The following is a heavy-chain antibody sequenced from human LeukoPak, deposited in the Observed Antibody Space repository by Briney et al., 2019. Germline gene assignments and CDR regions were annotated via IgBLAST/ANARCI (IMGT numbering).Heavy chain of an antibody. CDR2: ISGSGGST. CDR3: ARVREMATMVGAFDI. CDR1: GFTFSSYA. D-gene: IGHD5-24*01. Sequence: GGSLRLSCAASGFTFSSYAMSWVRQAPGKGLECVSAISGSGGSTYHADSVKGQFTISRDNSKNTLYLQMNSLKAEDTAVYYCARVREMATMVGAFDIWGQGTMVTVSS. J-gene: IGHJ3*02. V-gene: IGHV3-23*01.